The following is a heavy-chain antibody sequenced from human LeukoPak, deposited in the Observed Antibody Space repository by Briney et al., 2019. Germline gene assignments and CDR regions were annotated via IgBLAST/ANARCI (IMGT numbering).Heavy chain of an antibody. Sequence: TGGSLRLSCAASGFTLSTHAMGWVRQAPGKGLEWVSTVSGSGGSTYYADSVKGRFTTSRDNSKNTLYLQMNSLRAEDTAVYYCAKYLYRTGTTGTTVGMDVWGQGTTVTVSS. D-gene: IGHD1-1*01. CDR3: AKYLYRTGTTGTTVGMDV. CDR1: GFTLSTHA. CDR2: VSGSGGST. V-gene: IGHV3-23*01. J-gene: IGHJ6*02.